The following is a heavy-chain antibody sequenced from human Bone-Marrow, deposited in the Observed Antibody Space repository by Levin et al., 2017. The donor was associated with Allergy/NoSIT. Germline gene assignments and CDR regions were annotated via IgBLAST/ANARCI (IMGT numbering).Heavy chain of an antibody. Sequence: PSQTLSLTCTVSGGSISSGGYYWSWIRQHPGGGLEWIGYIYYTGDTFYNPSLESRVALSVDTSKNRFSLNLSSVTAADTAVYFCARTDYGDHIFDHWGQGSLVTVSS. CDR2: IYYTGDT. CDR1: GGSISSGGYY. D-gene: IGHD4-17*01. V-gene: IGHV4-31*03. J-gene: IGHJ4*02. CDR3: ARTDYGDHIFDH.